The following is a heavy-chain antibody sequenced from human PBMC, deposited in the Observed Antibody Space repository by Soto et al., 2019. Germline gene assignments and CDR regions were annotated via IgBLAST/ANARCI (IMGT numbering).Heavy chain of an antibody. CDR1: GYTFTSYY. D-gene: IGHD1-1*01. CDR2: INPICGRT. CDR3: AGGPPTQLYYFDY. V-gene: IGHV1-46*01. Sequence: ASVKVSCKASGYTFTSYYMHWVRQAPGQGLEWMGIINPICGRTNYAQKFQGRVTITRDTSTSTAYMELSSLRSEDTAVYYCAGGPPTQLYYFDYWGQGTLVTVSS. J-gene: IGHJ4*02.